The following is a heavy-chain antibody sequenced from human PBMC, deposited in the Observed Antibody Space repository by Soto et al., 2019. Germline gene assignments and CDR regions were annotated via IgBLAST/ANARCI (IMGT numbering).Heavy chain of an antibody. J-gene: IGHJ6*02. CDR3: ARDGSISRWIGRYGMDV. V-gene: IGHV1-18*01. CDR2: ISAYNGNT. CDR1: GYTFTSYG. Sequence: QVQLVQSGAEVKKPGASVKVSCKASGYTFTSYGISWVRQAPGQGLEWMGWISAYNGNTNYAQKLQGRVTMTTGTSTSTAYMELRSLRSDDTAVYYCARDGSISRWIGRYGMDVWGQGTTVTVSS. D-gene: IGHD5-12*01.